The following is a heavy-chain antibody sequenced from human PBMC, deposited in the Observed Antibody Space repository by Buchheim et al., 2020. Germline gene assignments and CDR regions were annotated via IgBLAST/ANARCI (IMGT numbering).Heavy chain of an antibody. CDR1: NFIFRNYA. CDR2: IGGSGTTT. CDR3: AKSITGSTWAYDY. D-gene: IGHD1-7*01. V-gene: IGHV3-23*01. J-gene: IGHJ4*02. Sequence: EVQLLESGGGWEQPGGSLRLSCAASNFIFRNYAMSWVRQAPGKGLEWVSSIGGSGTTTWYAESVKGRFTISRDNSKNTVYLQVNSLRAEDTAVYYCAKSITGSTWAYDYWGQG.